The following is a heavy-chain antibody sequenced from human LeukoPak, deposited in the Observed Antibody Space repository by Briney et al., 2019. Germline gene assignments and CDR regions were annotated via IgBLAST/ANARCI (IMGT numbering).Heavy chain of an antibody. D-gene: IGHD3-10*01. J-gene: IGHJ4*02. Sequence: GGSLRLSCAASGFTFSSYWMSWVRQAPGKGLEWEANIKQDGSDKYYVDSVKGRFTISRDNAKNSLYLQMNSLRAEDTAVYYCARVKDYYGSGNYYYFDYWGQGTLVTVSS. CDR1: GFTFSSYW. CDR3: ARVKDYYGSGNYYYFDY. V-gene: IGHV3-7*01. CDR2: IKQDGSDK.